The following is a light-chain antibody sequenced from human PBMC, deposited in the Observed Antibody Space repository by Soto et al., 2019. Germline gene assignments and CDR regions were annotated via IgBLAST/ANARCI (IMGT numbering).Light chain of an antibody. Sequence: EIVMTQSPATLSVSPGERATLSCRASQSVSSNLAWYQQRPGQAPRLLISGASTRATGLPARFSGRKSGTEFTLTISSLPSEDFAVYFCQQYHNWPYTFGHGTNLEMK. CDR3: QQYHNWPYT. V-gene: IGKV3-15*01. CDR2: GAS. J-gene: IGKJ2*01. CDR1: QSVSSN.